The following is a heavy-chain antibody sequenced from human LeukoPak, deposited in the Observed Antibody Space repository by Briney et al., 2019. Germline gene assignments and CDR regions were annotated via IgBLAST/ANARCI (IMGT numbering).Heavy chain of an antibody. D-gene: IGHD2-2*01. Sequence: PSVNVSCTASGYTFTSYGISWVRQAPEQGHERMGWISAYNGNTNYAQKLQGRVTMTTDTSTSTAYMELRSLRSDDTAVYYCARDQGCSSTSCYALTYVDVWGKGTTVTVSS. CDR2: ISAYNGNT. V-gene: IGHV1-18*01. CDR3: ARDQGCSSTSCYALTYVDV. J-gene: IGHJ6*03. CDR1: GYTFTSYG.